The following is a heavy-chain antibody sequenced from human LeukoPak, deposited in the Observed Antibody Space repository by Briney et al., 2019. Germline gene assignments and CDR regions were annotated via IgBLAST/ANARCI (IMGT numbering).Heavy chain of an antibody. J-gene: IGHJ3*02. Sequence: GGSLRLSCAASGFTFSSYEMNWIRQAPGKGLEWVSYITSSGSNIYYADSVKGRFTISRDNAKNALYLQMNSLRVDDTALYYCARDVVRGLSDGFDIWGQGTMVTVSS. D-gene: IGHD3-10*01. CDR3: ARDVVRGLSDGFDI. V-gene: IGHV3-48*03. CDR1: GFTFSSYE. CDR2: ITSSGSNI.